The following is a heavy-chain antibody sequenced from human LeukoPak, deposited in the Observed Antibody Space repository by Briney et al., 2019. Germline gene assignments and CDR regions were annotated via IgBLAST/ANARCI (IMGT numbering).Heavy chain of an antibody. D-gene: IGHD3-10*01. Sequence: GGSLRLSCAASGFTFRSYGMHWVRQAPGKGLDWVAVISYDGSGEFYADSAKGRFTISRDNSNNTLYLQMNSLRAEDTAVYYCAKGWFGEPGGYWGQGTLVTVSS. CDR2: ISYDGSGE. CDR1: GFTFRSYG. CDR3: AKGWFGEPGGY. V-gene: IGHV3-30*18. J-gene: IGHJ4*02.